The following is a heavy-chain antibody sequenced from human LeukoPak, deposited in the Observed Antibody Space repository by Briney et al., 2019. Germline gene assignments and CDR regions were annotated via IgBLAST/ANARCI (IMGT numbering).Heavy chain of an antibody. CDR2: IKNDGSIT. CDR1: GFIFSGYW. D-gene: IGHD3-3*01. J-gene: IGHJ5*02. V-gene: IGHV3-74*01. Sequence: GGSLRLSCAASGFIFSGYWMHWXXQAXGKGLVWLSRIKNDGSITSYADSVKGRFTISRDNAKNTLYLQMNSLRVEDTAVYYCTKSDWFDPWGQGTLVTVSS. CDR3: TKSDWFDP.